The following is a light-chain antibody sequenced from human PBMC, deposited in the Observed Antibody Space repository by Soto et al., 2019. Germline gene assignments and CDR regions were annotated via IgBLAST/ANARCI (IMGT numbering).Light chain of an antibody. V-gene: IGKV1-5*03. Sequence: DIRMTQSPSTLSGSIGDRVTITCVASQTISSWLAWYQHKPGKAPKLLIYKASTLKSGVRSRFSGSGSGTEFTLTISRLQPDYFATYYCQHYKSYSEAFGQGTKVHIK. CDR2: KAS. CDR1: QTISSW. CDR3: QHYKSYSEA. J-gene: IGKJ1*01.